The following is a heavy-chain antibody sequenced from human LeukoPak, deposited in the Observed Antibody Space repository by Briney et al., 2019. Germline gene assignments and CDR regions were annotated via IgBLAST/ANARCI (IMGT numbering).Heavy chain of an antibody. CDR1: GGSVSNYY. Sequence: KSSETLSLTCTVSGGSVSNYYWSWIRQPPGKGLEWIGYIFYSGRTNYNPSLKSRVTLSVDTSENQFSLRLSSVTAADTAVYFCARDRYCSGGSCSHGFDYWGQGNTVIVSS. V-gene: IGHV4-59*02. D-gene: IGHD2-15*01. CDR3: ARDRYCSGGSCSHGFDY. J-gene: IGHJ4*02. CDR2: IFYSGRT.